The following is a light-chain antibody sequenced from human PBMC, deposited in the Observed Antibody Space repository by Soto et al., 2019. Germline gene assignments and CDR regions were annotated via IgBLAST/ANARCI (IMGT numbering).Light chain of an antibody. V-gene: IGLV2-14*01. J-gene: IGLJ1*01. CDR1: SSDIGAYNY. Sequence: QSALTQPASVSGSPGQSITISCTGTSSDIGAYNYISWYQQHPGKAPKLLIYDVTNRPSGVSDRFSGSKSGNTASLTIAGLQAEDDANYYCNSYTTLSNRVFGSGTKLTVL. CDR3: NSYTTLSNRV. CDR2: DVT.